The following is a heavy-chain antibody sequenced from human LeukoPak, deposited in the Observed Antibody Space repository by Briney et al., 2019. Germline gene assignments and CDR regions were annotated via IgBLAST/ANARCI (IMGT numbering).Heavy chain of an antibody. D-gene: IGHD6-19*01. CDR2: IIPIFGTA. CDR1: GGTFSSYA. Sequence: GASVKVSCKASGGTFSSYAISWVRQAPGQGLEWMGRIIPIFGTANYAQKFQGRVTITTDESTSTAYMELSSLRSEDTAVYYCARVASSGWEDYYYYYMDVWGKGTTVTVS. CDR3: ARVASSGWEDYYYYYMDV. J-gene: IGHJ6*03. V-gene: IGHV1-69*05.